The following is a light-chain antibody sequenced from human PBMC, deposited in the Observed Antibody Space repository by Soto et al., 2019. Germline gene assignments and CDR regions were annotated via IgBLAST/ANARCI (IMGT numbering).Light chain of an antibody. V-gene: IGKV3-20*01. CDR2: GTS. CDR3: QQYGNSPRT. Sequence: EIVLTQSPGTLSLSPGERATLSCRASQSVSSSYLAWYQHKPGQAPRLLISGTSSRATGIPDRFSGSGSGTDFTLTISRLEPEDFAVYYCQQYGNSPRTFGQGTKVDIK. CDR1: QSVSSSY. J-gene: IGKJ1*01.